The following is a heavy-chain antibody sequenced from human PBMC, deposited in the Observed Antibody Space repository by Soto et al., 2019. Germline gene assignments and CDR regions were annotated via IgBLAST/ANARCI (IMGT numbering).Heavy chain of an antibody. V-gene: IGHV3-33*01. CDR3: ARDAVTTTYYYYGMDV. CDR2: IWYDGSNK. Sequence: QVQLVESGGGVVQPGRSLRLSCAASGFTFSSYGMHWVRQAPGKGLEWVAVIWYDGSNKYYADSVKGRFTISRDNSKNTLYLQMNSLRAEDTAVYYCARDAVTTTYYYYGMDVWGQWTTVTVSS. D-gene: IGHD4-17*01. J-gene: IGHJ6*02. CDR1: GFTFSSYG.